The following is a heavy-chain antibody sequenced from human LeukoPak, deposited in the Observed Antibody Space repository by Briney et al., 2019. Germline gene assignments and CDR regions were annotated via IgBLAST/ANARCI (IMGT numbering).Heavy chain of an antibody. CDR2: IWYDGSNK. D-gene: IGHD2-15*01. CDR3: ARGVLGYCSGGSCWSGFDY. J-gene: IGHJ4*02. V-gene: IGHV3-33*01. Sequence: GGSLRLSCAAPGFTFSSYGMHWVRQAPGKGLEWVAVIWYDGSNKYYADSVKGRFTISRDNSKNTLYLQMNSLRAEDTAVYYCARGVLGYCSGGSCWSGFDYWGQGTLVTVSS. CDR1: GFTFSSYG.